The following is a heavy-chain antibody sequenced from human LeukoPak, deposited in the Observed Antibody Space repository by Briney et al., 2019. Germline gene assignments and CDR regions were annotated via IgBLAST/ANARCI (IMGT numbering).Heavy chain of an antibody. CDR3: ARDPMIVVPGAFDI. Sequence: GGSLRLSCAASGFTFSSYWMSWVRQAPGKGLEWVANIKQDGSEKYYVDSVKGRFTISRDNAKNSLYLQMNSLRAEDTAVYYCARDPMIVVPGAFDIWGQGTMVTVSS. D-gene: IGHD3-22*01. CDR2: IKQDGSEK. J-gene: IGHJ3*02. V-gene: IGHV3-7*01. CDR1: GFTFSSYW.